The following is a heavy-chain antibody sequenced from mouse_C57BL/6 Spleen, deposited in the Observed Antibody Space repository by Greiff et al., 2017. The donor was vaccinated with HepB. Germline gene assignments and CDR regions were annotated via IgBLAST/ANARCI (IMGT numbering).Heavy chain of an antibody. D-gene: IGHD1-1*01. V-gene: IGHV1-80*01. CDR2: IYPGDGDT. J-gene: IGHJ4*01. CDR1: GYTFSSYW. CDR3: SRGGFITTVVDAMDY. Sequence: VQLQQSGAELVKPGASVKISCKASGYTFSSYWMNWVKQRPGKGLEWIGQIYPGDGDTNYNGKFKGKATLTADKSSSAAYMQLSSLTSEDSAVYFCSRGGFITTVVDAMDYWGQGTSVTVSS.